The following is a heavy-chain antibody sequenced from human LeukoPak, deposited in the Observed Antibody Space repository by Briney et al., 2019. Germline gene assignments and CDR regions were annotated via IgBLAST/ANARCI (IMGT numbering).Heavy chain of an antibody. CDR2: ISSSSYI. CDR3: ARASSGLGTGYFDY. CDR1: GFTFSSYS. Sequence: KTGGSLRLSCAASGFTFSSYSMNWVRQAPGKGLEWVSSISSSSYIYYADSVKGRFTISRDNAKNSLYLQMNSLRAEDTAVYYCARASSGLGTGYFDYWGQGTLVTVSS. V-gene: IGHV3-21*01. D-gene: IGHD3-10*01. J-gene: IGHJ4*02.